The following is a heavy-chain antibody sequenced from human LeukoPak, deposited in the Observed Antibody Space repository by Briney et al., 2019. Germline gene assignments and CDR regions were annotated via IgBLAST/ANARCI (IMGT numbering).Heavy chain of an antibody. Sequence: SVKVSCKASGGTFSSYAISWVRQAPGQGLEWMGGIIPIFGTANYAQKFQGRVTITADESTSTAYMELSSLRSEDTAVYYCARERSGYYVILNDAFDIWGQGTMVTVSS. CDR1: GGTFSSYA. J-gene: IGHJ3*02. D-gene: IGHD3-22*01. CDR3: ARERSGYYVILNDAFDI. CDR2: IIPIFGTA. V-gene: IGHV1-69*13.